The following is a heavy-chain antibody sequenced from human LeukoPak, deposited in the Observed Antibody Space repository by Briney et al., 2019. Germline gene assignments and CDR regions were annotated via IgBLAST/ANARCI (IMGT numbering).Heavy chain of an antibody. V-gene: IGHV5-51*04. CDR3: AAYVYSGYDAFNV. Sequence: GESLKISCKGSGYRFSSYWIGWVRQMPGKGLQWMGIIYPGDSDARYSPSFQGQVTISADNPSSTAFLQWSSLKASDSAMYYCAAYVYSGYDAFNVWGQGTMVTVSS. J-gene: IGHJ3*01. D-gene: IGHD3-22*01. CDR2: IYPGDSDA. CDR1: GYRFSSYW.